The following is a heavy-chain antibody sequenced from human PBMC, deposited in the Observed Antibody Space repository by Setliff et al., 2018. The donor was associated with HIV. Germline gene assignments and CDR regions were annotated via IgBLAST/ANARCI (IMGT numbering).Heavy chain of an antibody. D-gene: IGHD2-2*01. CDR3: AHSQVLHYTRLLDF. V-gene: IGHV2-5*02. Sequence: SGPTLVNPTQTLTLTCAFSGFSLRSSGVGVGWIRQPPGKALEWLALIYWDDDKRYNPSLKSRLTITKDTSKNQVILTMTNMDPLEAGTYYCAHSQVLHYTRLLDFWGQGALVTVSS. J-gene: IGHJ4*02. CDR1: GFSLRSSGVG. CDR2: IYWDDDK.